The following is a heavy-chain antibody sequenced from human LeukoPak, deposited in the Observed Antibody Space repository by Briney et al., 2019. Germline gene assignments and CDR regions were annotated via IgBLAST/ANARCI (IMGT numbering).Heavy chain of an antibody. V-gene: IGHV3-7*01. D-gene: IGHD2-2*01. CDR2: IKQDGGEK. Sequence: GGSLRLSYAASGFTFGSYRMSWVRQAPGKGLEWVANIKQDGGEKYYVDSVKGRFTISRDNAKNSLYLQMNSLRAEDTAVYYCARPFCSSSNCYSQFDCWGQGTLVTVSS. J-gene: IGHJ4*02. CDR3: ARPFCSSSNCYSQFDC. CDR1: GFTFGSYR.